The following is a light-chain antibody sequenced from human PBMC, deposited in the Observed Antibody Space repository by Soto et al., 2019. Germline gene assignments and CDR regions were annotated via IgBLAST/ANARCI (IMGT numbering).Light chain of an antibody. CDR2: DVS. Sequence: QSVLTQPASVSGSPGQSITISCTGTSSDVGGYNYVSWYQQHPDKAPKVIIYDVSNRPSGVSYRFSGSKSANTASLTISGLQAEDEADYYCSSYTTSSTWVFGGGTKLTVL. CDR3: SSYTTSSTWV. J-gene: IGLJ3*02. CDR1: SSDVGGYNY. V-gene: IGLV2-14*01.